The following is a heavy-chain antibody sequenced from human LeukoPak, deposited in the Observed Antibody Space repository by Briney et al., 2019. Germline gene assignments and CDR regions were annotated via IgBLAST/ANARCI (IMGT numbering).Heavy chain of an antibody. Sequence: SETLSLTCTVSGGSISSGGYYWSWIRQHPGKGLEWIGYIYYSGSTYYNPSLKSRVTISVDTSKNQFSLKLSSVTAADTAVYYCARGLYCSSTSCYFRGMDVWGQGTTVTVSS. J-gene: IGHJ6*02. D-gene: IGHD2-2*01. CDR3: ARGLYCSSTSCYFRGMDV. CDR2: IYYSGST. CDR1: GGSISSGGYY. V-gene: IGHV4-31*03.